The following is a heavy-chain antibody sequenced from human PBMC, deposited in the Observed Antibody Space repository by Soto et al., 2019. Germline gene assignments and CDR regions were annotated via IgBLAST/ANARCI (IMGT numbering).Heavy chain of an antibody. CDR3: ATQEVGGSYVYTFDP. CDR1: GGSISSSSYY. Sequence: PSETLSLTCTVSGGSISSSSYYWGWKSQPPGKGLEWIGSTYYSGSTYYNPSLKSRVTISVDTSKNQFSLKLSSVTAADTAVYYCATQEVGGSYVYTFDPWGQGTLVTVSS. CDR2: TYYSGST. D-gene: IGHD1-26*01. V-gene: IGHV4-39*01. J-gene: IGHJ5*02.